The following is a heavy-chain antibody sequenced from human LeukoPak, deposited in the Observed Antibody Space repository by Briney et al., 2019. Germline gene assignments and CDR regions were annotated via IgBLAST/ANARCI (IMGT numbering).Heavy chain of an antibody. CDR2: IYYSGST. D-gene: IGHD3-10*01. J-gene: IGHJ5*02. V-gene: IGHV4-59*12. CDR3: ARELTYYYGSGSYPNWFDP. Sequence: SETLSLTCTVSGGSISSYYWSWIRQPPGKGLEWIGYIYYSGSTNYNPSLKSRVTISVDTSKNQFSLKLSSVTAADTAVYYCARELTYYYGSGSYPNWFDPWGQGTLVTVSS. CDR1: GGSISSYY.